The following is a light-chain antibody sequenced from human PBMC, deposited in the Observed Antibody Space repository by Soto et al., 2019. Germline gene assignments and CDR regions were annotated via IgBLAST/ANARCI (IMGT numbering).Light chain of an antibody. CDR3: SSYTSSSTLV. V-gene: IGLV2-14*01. J-gene: IGLJ1*01. CDR1: SSDVGGYNY. Sequence: QSVRTQPASVSGSPGQSITISCTGTSSDVGGYNYVSWYQQHPGKAPKLMIYEVSNRPSGVSNRFSGSKSGNTASLTISGLQAEDEADYYCSSYTSSSTLVFGTGTRSQS. CDR2: EVS.